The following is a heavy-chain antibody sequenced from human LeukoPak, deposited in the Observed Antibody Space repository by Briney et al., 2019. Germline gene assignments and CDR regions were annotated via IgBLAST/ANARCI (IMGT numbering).Heavy chain of an antibody. V-gene: IGHV1-69*06. Sequence: ASVKVSCKASGGTFSSYIISWVRQAPGQGLEWMGGIIPMFGTANYAQKFQGRVTITADKSTSTAYMELRSLRSDDTAVYYCARDKVDIVATFSDSSPHYFDYWGQGTLVTVSS. D-gene: IGHD5-12*01. J-gene: IGHJ4*02. CDR1: GGTFSSYI. CDR3: ARDKVDIVATFSDSSPHYFDY. CDR2: IIPMFGTA.